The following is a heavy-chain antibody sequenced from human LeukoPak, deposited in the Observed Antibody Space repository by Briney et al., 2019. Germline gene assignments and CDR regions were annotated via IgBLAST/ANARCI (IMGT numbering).Heavy chain of an antibody. CDR3: AAGLAYCGGDCYGY. V-gene: IGHV1-58*02. D-gene: IGHD2-21*01. J-gene: IGHJ4*02. CDR1: RFTFTSSA. Sequence: SVKVSCKASRFTFTSSARQAVRQARGQRLEWIGGIVVGSGNTNYAQKFQERVTITRDMSTSTAYMELSSLRSEDTAVYYCAAGLAYCGGDCYGYWGQGTLVTVSS. CDR2: IVVGSGNT.